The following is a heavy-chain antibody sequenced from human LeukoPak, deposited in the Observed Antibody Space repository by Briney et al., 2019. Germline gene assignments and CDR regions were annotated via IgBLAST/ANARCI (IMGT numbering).Heavy chain of an antibody. D-gene: IGHD3-16*01. J-gene: IGHJ5*02. CDR3: ARGRRNPSPRPMGAGSQFYP. Sequence: SATLSLTCTVSGLSVSSASYYWGWIRQPPGKGLEWIGCIFYSGTTYYNPSLKSRVTMSVDTSKNQFSLRLNSVTATDTAVYYCARGRRNPSPRPMGAGSQFYPWGQGTLVTVST. V-gene: IGHV4-39*07. CDR2: IFYSGTT. CDR1: GLSVSSASYY.